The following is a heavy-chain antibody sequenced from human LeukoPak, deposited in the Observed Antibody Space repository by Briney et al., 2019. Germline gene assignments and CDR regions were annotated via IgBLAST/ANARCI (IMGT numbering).Heavy chain of an antibody. CDR2: IIPIFGTA. J-gene: IGHJ6*02. CDR1: GGTFISYA. CDR3: ARDWMAIFYYYGMDV. D-gene: IGHD3-9*01. Sequence: ASVKVSCKASGGTFISYAISWVRQAPGQGLEWMGGIIPIFGTANYAQKFQGRVTITADESTSTAYTELSSLRSEDTAAYYCARDWMAIFYYYGMDVWGQGTTVTVSS. V-gene: IGHV1-69*13.